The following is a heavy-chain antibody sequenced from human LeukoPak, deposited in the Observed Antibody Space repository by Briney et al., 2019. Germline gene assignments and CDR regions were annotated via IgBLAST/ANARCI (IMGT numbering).Heavy chain of an antibody. CDR2: ISSSSSYI. CDR3: ARGNTAMVDY. D-gene: IGHD5-18*01. Sequence: GESLKISCAASGFTFSSYSMNWVRQAPGKGLEWVSSISSSSSYIYYADSVKGRFTISRDNAKNSLYLQMNSLRAEDTAVYYCARGNTAMVDYWGQGTLVTVSS. J-gene: IGHJ4*02. CDR1: GFTFSSYS. V-gene: IGHV3-21*01.